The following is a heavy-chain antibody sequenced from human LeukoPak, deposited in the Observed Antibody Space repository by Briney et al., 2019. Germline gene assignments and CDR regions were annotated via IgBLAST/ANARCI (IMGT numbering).Heavy chain of an antibody. J-gene: IGHJ6*02. CDR2: IYYSGST. D-gene: IGHD6-13*01. CDR3: ARTGYSSSWYGYYYYGMDV. Sequence: SQTLSLTCAVSGGSISSGGYSWSWIRQPPGKGLEWIGYIYYSGSTNYNPSLKSRVTISVDTSKNQFSLKLSSVTAADTAVYYCARTGYSSSWYGYYYYGMDVWGQGTTVTVSS. V-gene: IGHV4-61*08. CDR1: GGSISSGGYS.